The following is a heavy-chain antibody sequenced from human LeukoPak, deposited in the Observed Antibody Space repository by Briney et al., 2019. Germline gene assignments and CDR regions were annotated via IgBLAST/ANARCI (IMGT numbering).Heavy chain of an antibody. CDR3: ARALYIAVAGTIHWYFDL. V-gene: IGHV4-34*01. D-gene: IGHD6-19*01. CDR2: IYNSGST. CDR1: GGSFSGSN. J-gene: IGHJ2*01. Sequence: PSETLSLTCAVYGGSFSGSNWSWIRQPPGKGLEWIGEIYNSGSTIYNPSLKSRVTISVDTSKNQFSLNLISVTAADTAVYYCARALYIAVAGTIHWYFDLWGRGTLVTVSS.